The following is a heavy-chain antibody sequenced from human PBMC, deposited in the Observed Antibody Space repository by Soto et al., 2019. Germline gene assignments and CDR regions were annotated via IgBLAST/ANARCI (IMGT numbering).Heavy chain of an antibody. CDR2: ISGGGGST. CDR3: AKGVRSSSCYACFDY. D-gene: IGHD2-2*01. J-gene: IGHJ4*02. Sequence: EVKLLESGGGLVQPGGSLRLSCAASGITVSNNAMSWVRQAPGKGLEWVSGISGGGGSTFYADSVKGRFTISRDNSKSTLSLQMDSLRAEDTAVYYCAKGVRSSSCYACFDYWGQGTLVTVSS. CDR1: GITVSNNA. V-gene: IGHV3-23*01.